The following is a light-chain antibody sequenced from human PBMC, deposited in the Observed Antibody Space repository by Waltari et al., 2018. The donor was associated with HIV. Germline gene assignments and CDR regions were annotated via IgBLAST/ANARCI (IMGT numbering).Light chain of an antibody. J-gene: IGLJ2*01. V-gene: IGLV3-25*03. CDR1: VLAKQF. CDR2: KDT. CDR3: QSADTSGTSVL. Sequence: SSDLTQSPSLSVSPGQTAKITCSGGVLAKQFAFWYHRKPGQAPLLLIYKDTERPSKIPERFSASTSGTTVTLTISGVRAEDEAEYFCQSADTSGTSVLFGGGTTLTVL.